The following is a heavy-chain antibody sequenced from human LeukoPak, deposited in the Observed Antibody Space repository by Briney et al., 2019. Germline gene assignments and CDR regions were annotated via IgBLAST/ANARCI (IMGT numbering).Heavy chain of an antibody. J-gene: IGHJ4*02. CDR1: GFTFSSYA. CDR2: ISGSGGST. D-gene: IGHD6-6*01. CDR3: AKVSSSFRPSQFDY. V-gene: IGHV3-23*01. Sequence: QPGGSLRLSCAASGFTFSSYAMSWVRQAPGKALECVSAISGSGGSTYYADSVKGRFTISRDNSKNTLYLQMNSLRAEDAAVYYCAKVSSSFRPSQFDYWGRGTLVTVSS.